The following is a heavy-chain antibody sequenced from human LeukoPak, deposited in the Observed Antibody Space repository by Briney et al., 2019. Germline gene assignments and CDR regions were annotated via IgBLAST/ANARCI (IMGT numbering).Heavy chain of an antibody. CDR3: AKDRYSSSSHYFDY. V-gene: IGHV3-9*01. CDR2: ISWNSGSI. D-gene: IGHD6-6*01. Sequence: GGSLRLSCAASGFTFDDYAMHWVRQAPGKGLEWVSGISWNSGSIGYADSVKGRFTISRDNAKNSLYLQTNSLRAEDTALYYCAKDRYSSSSHYFDYWGQGTLVTVSS. CDR1: GFTFDDYA. J-gene: IGHJ4*02.